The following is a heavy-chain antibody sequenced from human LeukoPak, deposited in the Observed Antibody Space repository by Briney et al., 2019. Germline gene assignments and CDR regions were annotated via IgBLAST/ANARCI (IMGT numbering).Heavy chain of an antibody. D-gene: IGHD3-22*01. CDR3: ARDRTAVQYYDSSGYYKAFDM. Sequence: GASVKVSCEASGGTFNNYPITWVRQAPGQGLEWMGRIIPIFGTATYAQKFQGRVTITADKSTSTAYMELSSLRSEDTAVYYRARDRTAVQYYDSSGYYKAFDMWGQGTMVTVSS. V-gene: IGHV1-69*06. J-gene: IGHJ3*02. CDR1: GGTFNNYP. CDR2: IIPIFGTA.